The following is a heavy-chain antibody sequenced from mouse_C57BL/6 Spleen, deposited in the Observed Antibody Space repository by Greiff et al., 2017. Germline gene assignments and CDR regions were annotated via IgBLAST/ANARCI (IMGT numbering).Heavy chain of an antibody. CDR1: GYSITSGYY. J-gene: IGHJ1*03. V-gene: IGHV3-6*01. CDR2: ISYDGSN. D-gene: IGHD2-1*01. CDR3: ARGGNHGYFDV. Sequence: EVKLVESGPGLVKPSQSLSLTCSVTGYSITSGYYWNWIRQFPGNKLEWMGYISYDGSNNYNPSLKNRISITRDTSKNQFFLKLNSVTTEDTATYYCARGGNHGYFDVWGTGTTVTVSS.